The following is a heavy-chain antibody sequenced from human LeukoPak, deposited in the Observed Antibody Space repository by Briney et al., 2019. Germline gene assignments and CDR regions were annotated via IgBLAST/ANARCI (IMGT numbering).Heavy chain of an antibody. D-gene: IGHD3-9*01. CDR1: GGTFSSYA. CDR3: ARGRGTYYDILTGYFYWFDP. J-gene: IGHJ5*02. V-gene: IGHV1-69*05. CDR2: IIPIFGTA. Sequence: ASVKVSCKASGGTFSSYAISWVRQAPGQGLEWMGGIIPIFGTANYAQKFQGRVTITTDESTSIAYMELSSLRSEDTAVYYCARGRGTYYDILTGYFYWFDPWGQGTLATVSS.